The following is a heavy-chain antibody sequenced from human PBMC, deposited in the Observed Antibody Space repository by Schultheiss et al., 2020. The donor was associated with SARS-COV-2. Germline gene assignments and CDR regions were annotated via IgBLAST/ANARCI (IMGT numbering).Heavy chain of an antibody. J-gene: IGHJ4*02. D-gene: IGHD3-3*02. CDR3: ARALSTWTLLN. CDR1: GYTFTSYG. V-gene: IGHV1-18*01. Sequence: ASVKVSCKASGYTFTSYGISWVRQAPGQGLEWMGWISAYNGNTNYAQKLQGRVTMTTDTSTSTAYMELSSLRSEDTAVYYCARALSTWTLLNWGQGTLVTVSS. CDR2: ISAYNGNT.